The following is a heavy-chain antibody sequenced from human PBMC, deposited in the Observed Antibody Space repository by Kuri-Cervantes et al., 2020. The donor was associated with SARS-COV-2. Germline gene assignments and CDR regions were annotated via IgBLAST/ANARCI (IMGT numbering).Heavy chain of an antibody. V-gene: IGHV5-10-1*01. Sequence: GGFLRLSCKDSGYSFTTYWIIWVRQMPGKGLEWMGRIDPSDSYTNYSPSFQGHVTISADKSISTAYLQWSGLKASDTAMYYCARRSIQYSSGSISGMDVWGQGTTVTVSS. CDR1: GYSFTTYW. CDR2: IDPSDSYT. J-gene: IGHJ6*02. CDR3: ARRSIQYSSGSISGMDV. D-gene: IGHD6-19*01.